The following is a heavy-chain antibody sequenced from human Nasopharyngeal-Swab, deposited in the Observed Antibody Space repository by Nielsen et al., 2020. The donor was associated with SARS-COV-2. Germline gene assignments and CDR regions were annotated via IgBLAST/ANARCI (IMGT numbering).Heavy chain of an antibody. CDR3: AKDGVHHTFDI. Sequence: SLKISCTASGFTFEDFAMLWVRQAPGKGPEWVSGISYNSNNIGYADSVKGRFTISRDNAENTLYLQMNSLRAEDMGFYYCAKDGVHHTFDIWGQGTIVTVSS. CDR1: GFTFEDFA. V-gene: IGHV3-9*03. J-gene: IGHJ3*02. CDR2: ISYNSNNI.